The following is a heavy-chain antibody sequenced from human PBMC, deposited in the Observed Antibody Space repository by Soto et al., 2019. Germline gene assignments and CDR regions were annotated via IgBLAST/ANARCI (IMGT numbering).Heavy chain of an antibody. CDR2: VTPGGGGT. Sequence: ASVKVSCKASGYSFNSYYIHWLRQAPGQGLEWMGKVTPGGGGTQFAQKFQGRITMTRDTSTTTVYMELSSLRSEDTAIYYCVGQLCYESGHYFGPCYWGQGTLVSVS. V-gene: IGHV1-46*02. CDR1: GYSFNSYY. D-gene: IGHD3-3*01. J-gene: IGHJ4*02. CDR3: VGQLCYESGHYFGPCY.